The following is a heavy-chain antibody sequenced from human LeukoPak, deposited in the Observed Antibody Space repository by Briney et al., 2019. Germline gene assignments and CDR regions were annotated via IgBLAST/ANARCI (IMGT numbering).Heavy chain of an antibody. J-gene: IGHJ4*02. V-gene: IGHV3-33*08. Sequence: PGGSLRLSCAASGFTFSSYAMHWVRQAPGKGLEWVAVIWYDGSNKYYADSVKGRFTISRDNSKNTLYLQMNSLRAEDTAVYYCAREGIAVAGPDYWGQGTLVTVSS. CDR3: AREGIAVAGPDY. CDR1: GFTFSSYA. CDR2: IWYDGSNK. D-gene: IGHD6-19*01.